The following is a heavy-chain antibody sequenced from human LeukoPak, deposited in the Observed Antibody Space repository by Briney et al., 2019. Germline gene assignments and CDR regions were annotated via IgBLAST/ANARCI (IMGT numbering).Heavy chain of an antibody. CDR2: IYSSGNT. J-gene: IGHJ4*02. V-gene: IGHV4-61*01. CDR1: GGSVSSGRYY. Sequence: SETLSLTCTVSGGSVSSGRYYWNWIRQPPGKGLEWIGYIYSSGNTNYNPSLKTRVTKSVDTSKNQFSLKLSSVTAADTAVYYCARANCSSTSCYLDYWGQGTLVTVSS. D-gene: IGHD2-2*01. CDR3: ARANCSSTSCYLDY.